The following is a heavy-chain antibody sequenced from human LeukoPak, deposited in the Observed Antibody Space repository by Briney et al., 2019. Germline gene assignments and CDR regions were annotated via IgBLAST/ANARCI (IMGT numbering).Heavy chain of an antibody. V-gene: IGHV3-30*01. J-gene: IGHJ4*02. CDR2: ISYDGSNK. CDR1: GFTFSSYA. D-gene: IGHD3-22*01. CDR3: ARDRRYYDSSGYYGGSYFDY. Sequence: GRSLRLSCAASGFTFSSYAMHWVRQAPGKGPEWGAVISYDGSNKYYADSVKGRFTISRDNSKNTLYLQMNSLRAEDTAVYYCARDRRYYDSSGYYGGSYFDYWGQGTLVTVSS.